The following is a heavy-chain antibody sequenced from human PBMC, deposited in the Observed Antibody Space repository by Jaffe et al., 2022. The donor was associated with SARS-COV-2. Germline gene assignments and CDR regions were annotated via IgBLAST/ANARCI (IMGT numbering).Heavy chain of an antibody. Sequence: EVQLVESGGGLVKPGGSLRLSCAASGFTFSNAWMSWVRQAPGKGLEWVGRIKSKTDGGTTDYAAPVKGRFTISRDDSKNTLYLQMNSLKTEDTAVYYCTTEGLDEPYYDFWSGSYWGQGTLVTVSS. J-gene: IGHJ4*02. D-gene: IGHD3-3*01. V-gene: IGHV3-15*01. CDR3: TTEGLDEPYYDFWSGSY. CDR2: IKSKTDGGTT. CDR1: GFTFSNAW.